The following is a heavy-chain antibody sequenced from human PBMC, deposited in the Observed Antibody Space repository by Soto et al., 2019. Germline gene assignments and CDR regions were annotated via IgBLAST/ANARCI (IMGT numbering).Heavy chain of an antibody. CDR1: AYTLTSCYY. CDR3: ARPRIIAAGTIVNY. CDR2: IYHSVDT. J-gene: IGHJ4*01. Sequence: SETRPVRYAVSAYTLTSCYYCGWIRQLPEKELEWIGSIYHSVDTYYNPSLKSRVTISVDTSKNHFSLKLTSVTAADTAVYYCARPRIIAAGTIVNYWVQASLGT. V-gene: IGHV4-38-2*01. D-gene: IGHD6-13*01.